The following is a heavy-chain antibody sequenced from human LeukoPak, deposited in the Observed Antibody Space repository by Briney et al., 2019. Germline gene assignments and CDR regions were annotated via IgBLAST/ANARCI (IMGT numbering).Heavy chain of an antibody. J-gene: IGHJ4*02. Sequence: SETLSLTCTVSGGSISTYYWNWIRQPPGKGLEWIGYIYYSGSANYHPSLKSRVTISVDTSTNQFSLKLSAVTAADTAVYYCARVGSGSFDYWGQGTLVTVSS. V-gene: IGHV4-59*01. CDR2: IYYSGSA. D-gene: IGHD3-10*01. CDR1: GGSISTYY. CDR3: ARVGSGSFDY.